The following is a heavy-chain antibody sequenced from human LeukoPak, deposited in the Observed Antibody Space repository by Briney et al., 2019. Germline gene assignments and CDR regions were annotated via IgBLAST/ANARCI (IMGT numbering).Heavy chain of an antibody. Sequence: SETLSLTCTVSGGSISSSSYYWGWIRQPPGEGLEWIGSIYYSGSTYYNPSLKSRVTISVDTSKNQFSLKLSSVTAADTAVYYCAGGGGPTFGGVNFFDYWGQGTLVTVSS. CDR3: AGGGGPTFGGVNFFDY. D-gene: IGHD3-16*01. V-gene: IGHV4-39*07. CDR2: IYYSGST. J-gene: IGHJ4*02. CDR1: GGSISSSSYY.